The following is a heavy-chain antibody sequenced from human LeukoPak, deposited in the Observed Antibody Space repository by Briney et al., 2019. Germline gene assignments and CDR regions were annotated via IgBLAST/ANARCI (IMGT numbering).Heavy chain of an antibody. D-gene: IGHD3-22*01. V-gene: IGHV4-59*01. Sequence: SETLSLTCTVSGGSISTYYWSWIRQPPGKGLEWIGYIYYSGSTNYNLSLKSRVTISVDTSKNQFSLKLSSVTAADTAVYYCARDSRSYYASSGYYGTFDYWGQGTLVTVSS. J-gene: IGHJ4*02. CDR2: IYYSGST. CDR3: ARDSRSYYASSGYYGTFDY. CDR1: GGSISTYY.